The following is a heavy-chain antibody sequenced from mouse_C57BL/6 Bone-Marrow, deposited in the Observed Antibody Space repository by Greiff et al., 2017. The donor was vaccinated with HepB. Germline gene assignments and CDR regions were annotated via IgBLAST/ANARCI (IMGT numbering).Heavy chain of an antibody. J-gene: IGHJ2*01. Sequence: VQLQESGPELVKPGASVKISCKASGYAFSSSWMNWVKQRPGKGLEWIGRIYPGDGDTNYNGKFKGKATLTADKSSSTAYMQLSSLTSEDSAVYFCARTPYGNSFFDYWGQGTTLTVSS. CDR2: IYPGDGDT. CDR1: GYAFSSSW. V-gene: IGHV1-82*01. D-gene: IGHD2-1*01. CDR3: ARTPYGNSFFDY.